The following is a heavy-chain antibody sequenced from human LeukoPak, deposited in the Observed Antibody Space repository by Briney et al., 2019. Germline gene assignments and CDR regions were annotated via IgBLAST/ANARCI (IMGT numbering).Heavy chain of an antibody. CDR2: ISAYNGNT. CDR3: ARGSRYFDWLGYYYMDV. CDR1: GYTFTSYG. D-gene: IGHD3-9*01. J-gene: IGHJ6*03. V-gene: IGHV1-18*01. Sequence: ASVKVSCKASGYTFTSYGISWVRQAPGQGLEWMGWISAYNGNTNYAQKLQGRVTMTTDTSTSTAYMELRSLRSDDTAVYYCARGSRYFDWLGYYYMDVWGKGTTVTVSS.